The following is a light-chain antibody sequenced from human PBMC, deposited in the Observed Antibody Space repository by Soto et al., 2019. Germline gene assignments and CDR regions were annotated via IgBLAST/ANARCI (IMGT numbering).Light chain of an antibody. CDR1: QSVSSN. CDR3: QQYNTWPPWT. Sequence: EIVMTQSPATLSVSPGERATLSCRASQSVSSNLAWDQQKPGQAPRLLIYGASTRATGIPARFSGSGSGTEFTLTISSLQSEDFAVYYCQQYNTWPPWTFGQGTKVEIK. V-gene: IGKV3-15*01. CDR2: GAS. J-gene: IGKJ1*01.